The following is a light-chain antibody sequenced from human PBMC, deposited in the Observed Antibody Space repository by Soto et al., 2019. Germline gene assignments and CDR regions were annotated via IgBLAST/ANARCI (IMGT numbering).Light chain of an antibody. CDR3: SSYSTTSSPHVL. CDR2: EVT. Sequence: QSALTQPASVSGSPGQSITISCTGTRSDVGRYNYVSWYQQHPRKAPKLLIYEVTYRPSGVSTRFSASKSGSTASLTISGIQAEDEADYYCSSYSTTSSPHVLFGGGTKLTVL. V-gene: IGLV2-14*01. CDR1: RSDVGRYNY. J-gene: IGLJ2*01.